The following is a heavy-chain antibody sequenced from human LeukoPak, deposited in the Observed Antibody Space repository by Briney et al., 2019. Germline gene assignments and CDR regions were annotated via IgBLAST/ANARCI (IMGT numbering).Heavy chain of an antibody. V-gene: IGHV3-23*01. D-gene: IGHD3-3*01. CDR3: AKRRRSSRSYYEFWSSYYTGVGTLDV. CDR1: GFTFDDYA. J-gene: IGHJ6*02. CDR2: ISGSGGST. Sequence: GGSLRLSCAASGFTFDDYAMHCVRQAPGKGLEWVSAISGSGGSTYYADSVKGRFTISRDNSKNTLYLQKNSLRAEDTAVYYCAKRRRSSRSYYEFWSSYYTGVGTLDVWGQGTTVTVSS.